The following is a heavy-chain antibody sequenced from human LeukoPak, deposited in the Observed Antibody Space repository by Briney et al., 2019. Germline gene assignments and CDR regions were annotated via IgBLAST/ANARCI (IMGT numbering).Heavy chain of an antibody. D-gene: IGHD2-21*02. CDR3: ASGAYCGGDCYSGAFDI. J-gene: IGHJ3*02. V-gene: IGHV5-51*01. Sequence: RESLRISCKGSGYSFTNYWIGWVRQMPGKGLEWMGIIYPGDSDTRYSPSFQGQVTISADRSISTAYLQWRSLKASDTAMYYCASGAYCGGDCYSGAFDIWGQGTMVTVSS. CDR2: IYPGDSDT. CDR1: GYSFTNYW.